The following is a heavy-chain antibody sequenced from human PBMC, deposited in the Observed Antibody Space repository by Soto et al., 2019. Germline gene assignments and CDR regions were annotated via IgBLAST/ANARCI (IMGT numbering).Heavy chain of an antibody. J-gene: IGHJ4*02. CDR1: GFTFTSYG. Sequence: GSVKGSCQASGFTFTSYGISWVRQGPGQGLEWMGWISAYNGNTNYAQKLQGRVTMTTDTSTSTAYMELRSLRSDDTAVYYCAREASGSYYRYFDYWGQGTLVTVSS. D-gene: IGHD1-26*01. CDR3: AREASGSYYRYFDY. CDR2: ISAYNGNT. V-gene: IGHV1-18*01.